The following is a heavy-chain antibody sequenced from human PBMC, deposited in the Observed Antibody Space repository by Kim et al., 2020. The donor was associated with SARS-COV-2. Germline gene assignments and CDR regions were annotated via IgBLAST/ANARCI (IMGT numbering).Heavy chain of an antibody. J-gene: IGHJ4*02. CDR1: GGSLSNYY. D-gene: IGHD1-20*01. Sequence: SETLSLTCTVSGGSLSNYYWSWLRQPPWKGLEGIGYIYDSGTTNYNPSLKSRVTVSVDTSKNQFSLELTSVTAADTAVYYCARGFNWVNDYWGQGTLVTVSS. V-gene: IGHV4-59*13. CDR2: IYDSGTT. CDR3: ARGFNWVNDY.